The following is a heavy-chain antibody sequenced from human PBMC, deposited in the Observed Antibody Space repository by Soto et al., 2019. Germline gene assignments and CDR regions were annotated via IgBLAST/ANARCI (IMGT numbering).Heavy chain of an antibody. CDR2: IRSKANSYAT. J-gene: IGHJ5*02. CDR3: TRGIWFDP. Sequence: EVQLVESGGGLVQPGGSLKLSCAASGFTFSGSAMHWVRQASGKGLEWVGRIRSKANSYATAYAASVKGRFTISRDDSKNTAYLQMNSLKTEDTAVYYCTRGIWFDPWGQGTLVTVSS. CDR1: GFTFSGSA. D-gene: IGHD3-10*01. V-gene: IGHV3-73*01.